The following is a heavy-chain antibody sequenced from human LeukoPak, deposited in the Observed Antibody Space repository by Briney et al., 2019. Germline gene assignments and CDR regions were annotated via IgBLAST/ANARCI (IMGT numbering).Heavy chain of an antibody. Sequence: TSVKVSCKASGYTFTSYYMHWVRQAPGQGLEWMGIINPSGGSTSYAQKFQGRVTMTRDTSTSTVYMELSSLRSEDTAVYYCARGARAYCGGDCYSPVDYWGQGTLVTVSS. CDR1: GYTFTSYY. CDR3: ARGARAYCGGDCYSPVDY. CDR2: INPSGGST. J-gene: IGHJ4*02. D-gene: IGHD2-21*02. V-gene: IGHV1-46*01.